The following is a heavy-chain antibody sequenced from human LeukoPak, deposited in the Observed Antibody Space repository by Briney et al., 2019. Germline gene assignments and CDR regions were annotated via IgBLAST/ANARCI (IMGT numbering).Heavy chain of an antibody. CDR1: GGSFSGYY. Sequence: SGTLSLTCAVYGGSFSGYYWSWIRQPPGKGLEWIGEINHSGSTNYNPSLKSRVTISVDTSKNQFSLKLSSVTAADTAVYYCARDRPDDYGDYGSWGQGTLVTVSS. CDR2: INHSGST. CDR3: ARDRPDDYGDYGS. V-gene: IGHV4-34*01. D-gene: IGHD4-17*01. J-gene: IGHJ4*02.